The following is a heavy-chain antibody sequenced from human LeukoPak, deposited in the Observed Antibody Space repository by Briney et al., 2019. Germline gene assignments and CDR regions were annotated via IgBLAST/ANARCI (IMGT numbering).Heavy chain of an antibody. Sequence: ASVKVSCKASGYTFTGYYMHWVRQAPGQGLEWMGWINPNSGGTNYAQKFQGRVTMTRDTSISTAYMELSRLRSDDTAVYYCARSPRSGINWFDPWGQGTLVTVPS. D-gene: IGHD6-19*01. CDR1: GYTFTGYY. CDR3: ARSPRSGINWFDP. J-gene: IGHJ5*02. CDR2: INPNSGGT. V-gene: IGHV1-2*02.